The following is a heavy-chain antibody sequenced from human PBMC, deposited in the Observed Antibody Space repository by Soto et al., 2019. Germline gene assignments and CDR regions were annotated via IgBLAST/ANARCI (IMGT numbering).Heavy chain of an antibody. V-gene: IGHV1-69*01. CDR2: IIPIFGTA. Sequence: QVQLVQSGAEVKKPGSSVKVSCKASGGTFSSYAISWVRQAPGHGLEWMGGIIPIFGTANYAQKFQGRVTITADESTSPAYMELSSLRSEDTAVYYCARLSEGYCSGGSCDNWFDPWGQGTLVTVSS. CDR1: GGTFSSYA. D-gene: IGHD2-15*01. CDR3: ARLSEGYCSGGSCDNWFDP. J-gene: IGHJ5*02.